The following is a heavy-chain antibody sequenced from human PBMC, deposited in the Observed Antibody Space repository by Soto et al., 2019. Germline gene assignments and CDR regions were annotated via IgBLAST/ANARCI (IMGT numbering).Heavy chain of an antibody. J-gene: IGHJ4*02. Sequence: SETLSLTCSVSGGSINIYSHYWGWIRQPPGRGLEWIGEIYHSGNSNYNPSLKSRVTLSVDKSKNQFSLKLSSVTAADTAVYYCARRWGYSFDYWGQGTLVTVSS. D-gene: IGHD7-27*01. CDR1: GGSINIYSHY. CDR2: IYHSGNS. CDR3: ARRWGYSFDY. V-gene: IGHV4-39*01.